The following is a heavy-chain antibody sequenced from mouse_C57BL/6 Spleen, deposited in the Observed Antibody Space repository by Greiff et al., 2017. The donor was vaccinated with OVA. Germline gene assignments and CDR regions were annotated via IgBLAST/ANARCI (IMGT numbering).Heavy chain of an antibody. CDR3: AKRDAMDY. Sequence: EVNVVESGGGLVKPGGSLKLSCAASGFTFSDYGMHWVRQAPEKGLEWVAYISSGSSTIYYAATVKGRITISTDNAKNTLFLQMTSLRSEDTAMYYCAKRDAMDYWGQGTSVTVSS. J-gene: IGHJ4*01. V-gene: IGHV5-17*01. CDR1: GFTFSDYG. CDR2: ISSGSSTI.